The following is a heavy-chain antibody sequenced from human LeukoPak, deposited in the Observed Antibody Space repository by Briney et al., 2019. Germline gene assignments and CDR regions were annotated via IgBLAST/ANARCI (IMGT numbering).Heavy chain of an antibody. CDR2: IYDSGST. CDR3: ARPGFGFDRLTHSSGWFG. CDR1: GGSIRSSYYY. Sequence: MPSETLSLTCTVSGGSIRSSYYYWGWIRQPPGKGLEWIGSIYDSGSTYYNPSLKSRVTISVDTSKNQFSLKLSSVTAADTAVYYCARPGFGFDRLTHSSGWFGWGQGTLVTVSS. D-gene: IGHD6-19*01. V-gene: IGHV4-39*01. J-gene: IGHJ4*02.